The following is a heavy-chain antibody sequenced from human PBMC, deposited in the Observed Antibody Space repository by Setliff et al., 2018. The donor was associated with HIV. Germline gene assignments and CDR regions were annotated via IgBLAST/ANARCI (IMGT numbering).Heavy chain of an antibody. Sequence: RLSCAASGFTFSDAWMTWVRQAPGKGLEWVGRIKSKTDGGTTDYAAPVKGRFTFSRDDSKNTLYLQMNGLKTEDTAVYYCATGWLTHVNCGGDCSSLGAYWGQGTLVTVSS. CDR3: ATGWLTHVNCGGDCSSLGAY. V-gene: IGHV3-15*01. CDR1: GFTFSDAW. J-gene: IGHJ4*02. D-gene: IGHD2-21*02. CDR2: IKSKTDGGTT.